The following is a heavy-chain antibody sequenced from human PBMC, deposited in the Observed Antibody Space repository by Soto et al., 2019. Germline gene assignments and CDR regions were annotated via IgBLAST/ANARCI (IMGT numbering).Heavy chain of an antibody. CDR3: ARGYSYAGGLFDY. CDR1: GGTFSSYA. J-gene: IGHJ4*02. Sequence: SVKVSCKASGGTFSSYAISWVRQAPGQGLEWMGGIIPIFGTANYAQKFQGRVTITADESTSAAYMELSSLRSEDTAVYYCARGYSYAGGLFDYWGQGTLVTVSS. CDR2: IIPIFGTA. V-gene: IGHV1-69*13. D-gene: IGHD5-18*01.